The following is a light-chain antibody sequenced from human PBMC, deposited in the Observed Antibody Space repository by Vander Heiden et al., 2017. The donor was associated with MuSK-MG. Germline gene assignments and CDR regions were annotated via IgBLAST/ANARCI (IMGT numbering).Light chain of an antibody. J-gene: IGLJ2*01. V-gene: IGLV3-1*01. CDR1: KLGDKY. Sequence: SSELTQPPSVSVSPGQPASITCSGDKLGDKYVCWYQQKPGQSPVRVMYQDRKRPSGIPERFSGSNSGNTATLTISGTQTMDEADYYCQAWDISTGGVFGGGAQLTVL. CDR2: QDR. CDR3: QAWDISTGGV.